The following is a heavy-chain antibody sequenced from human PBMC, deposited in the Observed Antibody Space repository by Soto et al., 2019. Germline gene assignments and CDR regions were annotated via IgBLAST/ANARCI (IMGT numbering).Heavy chain of an antibody. CDR2: IIPVFETP. D-gene: IGHD7-27*01. Sequence: QVQLVQSGAEVRKPGSSVKVSCVASGGTFSTSAMNWVRQAPGQGLEWVGGIIPVFETPTYAQSLHVRVTITVDVSTTTAYMELTRLRPEDTAVYYCATQLTGDLDFWGQGTLVIVS. J-gene: IGHJ4*02. CDR3: ATQLTGDLDF. CDR1: GGTFSTSA. V-gene: IGHV1-69*13.